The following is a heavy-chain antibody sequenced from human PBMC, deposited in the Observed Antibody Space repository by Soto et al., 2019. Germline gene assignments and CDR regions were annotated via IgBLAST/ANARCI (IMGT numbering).Heavy chain of an antibody. J-gene: IGHJ5*02. CDR1: GGTFCSYP. Sequence: SAKVSFGASGGTFCSYPISSVRQAPGQGLERMGGIIPIFGTANYAQKFQGRVTITADESTSTAYMELSSLRSEDTAVYYCARLYAVDYYGSGSYGINWFDPWGQGTLVTVSS. CDR2: IIPIFGTA. D-gene: IGHD3-10*01. V-gene: IGHV1-69*01. CDR3: ARLYAVDYYGSGSYGINWFDP.